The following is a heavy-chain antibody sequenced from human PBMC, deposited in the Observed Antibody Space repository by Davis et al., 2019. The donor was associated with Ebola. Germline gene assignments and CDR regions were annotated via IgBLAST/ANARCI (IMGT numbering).Heavy chain of an antibody. D-gene: IGHD5-12*01. CDR3: ARAVRNGSWAAIHRRNNWFDP. J-gene: IGHJ5*02. CDR2: ISYDGSNK. CDR1: GFTFSSYA. Sequence: GESLKISCAASGFTFSSYAMHWVRQAPGKGLEWVAVISYDGSNKYYADSVKGRFTISRDNSKNTLYLQMNSLRDEDTAVYYCARAVRNGSWAAIHRRNNWFDPWGQGTLVTVSS. V-gene: IGHV3-30-3*01.